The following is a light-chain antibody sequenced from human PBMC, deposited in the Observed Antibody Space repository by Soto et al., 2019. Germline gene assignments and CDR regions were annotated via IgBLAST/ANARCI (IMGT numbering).Light chain of an antibody. CDR2: GAS. J-gene: IGKJ1*01. CDR3: QQYGSSPGWT. Sequence: IVLTQSPGTLSLSPGERATLPCRASQSVSSSYLAWYQQKPGQAPRLLIYGASSRATGIPDRFSGSGSGTDFTLTISRLEPEDFAVYYCQQYGSSPGWTFGQGTKV. V-gene: IGKV3-20*01. CDR1: QSVSSSY.